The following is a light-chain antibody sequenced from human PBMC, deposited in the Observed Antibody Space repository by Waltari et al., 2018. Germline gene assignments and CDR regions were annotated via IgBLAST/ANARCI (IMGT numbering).Light chain of an antibody. Sequence: SSELTQPPSVAVSPGQRANITSSGDKLGDRYVSWYQQKPGQSPILIIYQDTQRPSGIPERFSGSNSGNTATLTIGGTQTMDEADYYCQAWDSRGVFGGGTKLTVL. CDR3: QAWDSRGV. CDR2: QDT. J-gene: IGLJ3*02. CDR1: KLGDRY. V-gene: IGLV3-1*01.